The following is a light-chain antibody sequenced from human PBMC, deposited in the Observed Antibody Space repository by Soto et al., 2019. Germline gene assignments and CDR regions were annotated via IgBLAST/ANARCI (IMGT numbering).Light chain of an antibody. Sequence: DIQMTQSPSTLSGSVGDRVTITCLASQTISSWLAWYQQKPGKAPKLLIYKASTLKSGVPSRFSGSGSGTEFTLTISSLQPDDFATYYCQHYNCYSEAFGQGTKVELK. V-gene: IGKV1-5*03. J-gene: IGKJ1*01. CDR1: QTISSW. CDR2: KAS. CDR3: QHYNCYSEA.